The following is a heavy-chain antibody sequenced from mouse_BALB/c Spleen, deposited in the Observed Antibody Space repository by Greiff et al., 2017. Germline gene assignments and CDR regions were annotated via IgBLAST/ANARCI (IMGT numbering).Heavy chain of an antibody. CDR3: ARPDWFDY. D-gene: IGHD2-4*01. CDR1: GFTFSSYG. Sequence: EVQLVESGGDLVKPGGSLKLSCAASGFTFSSYGMSWVRQTPDKRLEWVATISSGGSYTYYPDSVKGRFTISRDNAKKTLYLQMSSLKSEDTAMYYCARPDWFDYWGQGTTLTVSS. CDR2: ISSGGSYT. V-gene: IGHV5-6*01. J-gene: IGHJ2*01.